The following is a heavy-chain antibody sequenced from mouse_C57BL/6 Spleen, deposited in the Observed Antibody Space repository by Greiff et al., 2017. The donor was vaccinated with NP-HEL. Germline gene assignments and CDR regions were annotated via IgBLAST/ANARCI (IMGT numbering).Heavy chain of an antibody. V-gene: IGHV2-9*02. J-gene: IGHJ4*01. Sequence: QVQLKQSGPGLVAPSQSLSITCTVSGFSLTSYGVHWVRQPPGKGLEWLGVIWAGGSTNYYSALMSRLSISKDNAKSQVFLKMNSLQTDDTAMYYCASESGGHVDYWGQGTSVTVSS. CDR2: IWAGGST. CDR1: GFSLTSYG. CDR3: ASESGGHVDY. D-gene: IGHD3-3*01.